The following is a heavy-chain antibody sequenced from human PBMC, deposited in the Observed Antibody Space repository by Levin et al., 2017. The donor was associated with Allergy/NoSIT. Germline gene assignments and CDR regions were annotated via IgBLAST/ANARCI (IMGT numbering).Heavy chain of an antibody. J-gene: IGHJ4*02. CDR1: GYTFTTYY. CDR3: ARDFRGRYELDY. CDR2: INPTDSAT. Sequence: GESLKISCRTSGYTFTTYYMQWVRQVPGQGLEWMGVINPTDSATRYAQKFRGRVTMTTDTSTGAVYMELRGLRSEDTAVYYCARDFRGRYELDYWGQGTLVTVSS. D-gene: IGHD3-16*01. V-gene: IGHV1-46*01.